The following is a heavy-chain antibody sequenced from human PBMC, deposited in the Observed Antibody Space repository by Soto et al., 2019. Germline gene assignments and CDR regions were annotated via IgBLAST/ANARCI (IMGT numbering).Heavy chain of an antibody. J-gene: IGHJ4*02. V-gene: IGHV3-30*18. Sequence: PGRSLRLSCEVSGFTFSAYGMHWVRQAPGKGLEWVAAISHDGTNKNYGDSVKGRFTISRDNSKKTLYLQMNSLRPEDTALYYCAKDEYYYSRSGYYIFDSWGQGTLVTVSS. CDR1: GFTFSAYG. CDR3: AKDEYYYSRSGYYIFDS. CDR2: ISHDGTNK. D-gene: IGHD3-22*01.